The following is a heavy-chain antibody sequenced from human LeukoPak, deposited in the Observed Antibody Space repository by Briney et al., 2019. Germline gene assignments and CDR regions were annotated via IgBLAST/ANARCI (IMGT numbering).Heavy chain of an antibody. D-gene: IGHD1-26*01. CDR3: ARDTVGVTDY. CDR2: ISSNGGST. V-gene: IGHV3-64*01. J-gene: IGHJ4*02. CDR1: GFTFSSYA. Sequence: GGSLRLSCAASGFTFSSYAMHWVRQAPGKGLEYVSAISSNGGSTYYANSVKGRFTISRDNSKNTLYLQMGSLRAEDMAVYYCARDTVGVTDYWGQGTLVTVSS.